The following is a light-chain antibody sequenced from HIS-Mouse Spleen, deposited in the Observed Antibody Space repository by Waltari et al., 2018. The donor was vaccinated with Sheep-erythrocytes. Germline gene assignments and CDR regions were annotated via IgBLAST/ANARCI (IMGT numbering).Light chain of an antibody. CDR3: QQSYSTPQFT. CDR2: AAS. Sequence: DIQMTQSPSSLSASVGDRVTITSRASQSISSYLHWYQQKPGKAPKLLGYAASSLQSGVQSRFRGSGAGTDFTLTISSLQPEDFATYYCQQSYSTPQFTFGPGTKVDIK. V-gene: IGKV1-39*01. J-gene: IGKJ3*01. CDR1: QSISSY.